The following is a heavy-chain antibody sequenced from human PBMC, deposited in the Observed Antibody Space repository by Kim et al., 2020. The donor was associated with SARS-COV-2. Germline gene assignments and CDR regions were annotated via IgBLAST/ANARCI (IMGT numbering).Heavy chain of an antibody. CDR3: ARGGYGSGSPDY. V-gene: IGHV4-59*13. CDR1: GGSISSYY. D-gene: IGHD3-10*01. CDR2: IYYSGST. Sequence: SETLSLTCTVSGGSISSYYWSWIRQSPGKGLEWIGYIYYSGSTNYNPSLKSRVTISVDTSKNQFSLKLSSVTAADTAVYYCARGGYGSGSPDYWGQGTLVTVSS. J-gene: IGHJ4*02.